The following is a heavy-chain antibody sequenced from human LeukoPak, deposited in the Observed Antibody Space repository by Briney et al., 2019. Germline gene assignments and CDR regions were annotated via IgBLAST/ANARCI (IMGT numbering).Heavy chain of an antibody. V-gene: IGHV4-31*03. Sequence: SQTLSLTCTVSGGFISSGGYYWSWIRQHPGKGLEWIGYIYYSGSTYYNPSLKSRVTISVDTSKNQFSLKLSSVTAADTAVYYCARDLYSGSFPYYYYYGMDVWGQGTTVTVSS. D-gene: IGHD3-10*01. J-gene: IGHJ6*02. CDR2: IYYSGST. CDR1: GGFISSGGYY. CDR3: ARDLYSGSFPYYYYYGMDV.